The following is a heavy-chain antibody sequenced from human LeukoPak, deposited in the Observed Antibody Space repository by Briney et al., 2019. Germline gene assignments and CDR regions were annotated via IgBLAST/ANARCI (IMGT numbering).Heavy chain of an antibody. CDR2: IKEDGSEK. CDR1: GFTFSSYE. D-gene: IGHD6-19*01. CDR3: ARGSSGWYWFTT. Sequence: GGSLRLSCAASGFTFSSYEMNWVRQAPGKGLEWVANIKEDGSEKYFVDSVKGRFTISRDNAKNSLYMQINILRAEDTAVYYCARGSSGWYWFTTWGQGTLVTVSS. V-gene: IGHV3-7*01. J-gene: IGHJ5*02.